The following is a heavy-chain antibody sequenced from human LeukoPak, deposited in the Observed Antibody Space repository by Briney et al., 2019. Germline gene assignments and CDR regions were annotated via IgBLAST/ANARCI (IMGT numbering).Heavy chain of an antibody. D-gene: IGHD3-3*02. CDR3: ARHISGAATLD. Sequence: PSETLSLTCSVSGGSMSNYYGSWIWQPPGKGLEWIAYIYYTGSTYYNPSLKSRVTMSVDTSKNQFSLSLSSVTAADTAVYYCARHISGAATLDWGQGTLVTVSS. CDR1: GGSMSNYY. J-gene: IGHJ4*02. CDR2: IYYTGST. V-gene: IGHV4-59*08.